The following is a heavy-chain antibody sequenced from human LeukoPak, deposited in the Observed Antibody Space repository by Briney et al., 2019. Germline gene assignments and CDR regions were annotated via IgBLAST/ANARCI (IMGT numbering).Heavy chain of an antibody. CDR1: GFTFGDYA. CDR2: IRSRAYGETA. D-gene: IGHD1-1*01. CDR3: TRDRGAYNLYDY. V-gene: IGHV3-49*03. J-gene: IGHJ4*02. Sequence: GGSLRLSCTASGFTFGDYAMSWFRQAPGKGLEWVGFIRSRAYGETADYAASVKGRFTISRDDSKAIAYLQMNSLKTEDTAVYHCTRDRGAYNLYDYWGQGTLVTVSS.